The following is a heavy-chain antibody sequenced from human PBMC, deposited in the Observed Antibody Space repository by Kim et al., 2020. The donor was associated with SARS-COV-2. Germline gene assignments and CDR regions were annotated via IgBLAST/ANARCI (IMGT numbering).Heavy chain of an antibody. CDR2: ISGSGGST. Sequence: GGSLRLSCAASGFTFSSYAMSWVRQAPGKGLEWVSAISGSGGSTYYADSVKGRFTISRDNSKNTLYLQMNSLRAEDTAVYYCARSDLLRYFDWHHRGVDVWGQGTTVTVSS. CDR1: GFTFSSYA. CDR3: ARSDLLRYFDWHHRGVDV. J-gene: IGHJ6*02. D-gene: IGHD3-9*01. V-gene: IGHV3-23*01.